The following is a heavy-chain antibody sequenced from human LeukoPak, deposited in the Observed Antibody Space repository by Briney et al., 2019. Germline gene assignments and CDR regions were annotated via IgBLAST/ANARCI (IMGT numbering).Heavy chain of an antibody. CDR1: GYIFTTHY. Sequence: GESLKISCQGSGYIFTTHYIAWARQMPGRGLEWMGIIYPGDSDTTYSPSFRGQVTISVDKSINTAYLQWSSLKASDTAMYYCARHIYGSGSYSDFWGPGTLVTVSS. CDR3: ARHIYGSGSYSDF. CDR2: IYPGDSDT. J-gene: IGHJ4*02. D-gene: IGHD3-10*01. V-gene: IGHV5-51*01.